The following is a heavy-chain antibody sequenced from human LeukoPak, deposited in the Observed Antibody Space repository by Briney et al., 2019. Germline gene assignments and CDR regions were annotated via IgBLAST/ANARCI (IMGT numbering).Heavy chain of an antibody. V-gene: IGHV3-21*04. CDR1: GFTFSSYS. CDR2: ISSSSSYI. Sequence: PGGSLRLSCAASGFTFSSYSMNWVRQAPGKGLEWVSSISSSSSYIYYADSVKGRFTISRDNAKNSLYLQMNSLRAEDTAVYYCAKDQRPRGNYGYFDYWGQGALVTVSS. J-gene: IGHJ4*02. D-gene: IGHD1-26*01. CDR3: AKDQRPRGNYGYFDY.